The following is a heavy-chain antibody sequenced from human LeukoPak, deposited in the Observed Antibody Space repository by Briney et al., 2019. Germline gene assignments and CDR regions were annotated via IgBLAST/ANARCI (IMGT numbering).Heavy chain of an antibody. CDR1: GYTFTSYD. D-gene: IGHD3-22*01. J-gene: IGHJ4*02. V-gene: IGHV1-8*03. Sequence: GASVKVSCKASGYTFTSYDINWVRQATGQGLEWIGWMNPNSGNTGYAQKFQGRVTITRNTSISTAYMELSSLRSEDTAVYYCATDRGGSGYERGYFDYWGQGTLVTVSS. CDR2: MNPNSGNT. CDR3: ATDRGGSGYERGYFDY.